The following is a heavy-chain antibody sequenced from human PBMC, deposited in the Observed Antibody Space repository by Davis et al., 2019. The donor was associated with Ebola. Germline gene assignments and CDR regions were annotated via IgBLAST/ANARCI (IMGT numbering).Heavy chain of an antibody. D-gene: IGHD3-16*01. CDR2: IYYNGFT. J-gene: IGHJ4*02. CDR3: ARLGGPATNCDH. Sequence: SETLSLTCAVSGGSVNTGSYYWGWIRQPPGKGLEWIGSIYYNGFTNYNPSLKSRVTISLDTSKNQFSVNLRSVTATDTATYYCARLGGPATNCDHWGQGTLVTVSS. V-gene: IGHV4-39*01. CDR1: GGSVNTGSYY.